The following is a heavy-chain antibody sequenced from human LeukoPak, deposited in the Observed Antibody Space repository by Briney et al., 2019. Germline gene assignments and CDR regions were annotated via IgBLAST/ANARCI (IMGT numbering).Heavy chain of an antibody. D-gene: IGHD6-13*01. CDR1: GGSISSYY. J-gene: IGHJ5*02. CDR3: ARAAFPYSSSWYWFDP. Sequence: SETLSLTCTVSGGSISSYYWSWIRQPPGKGLEWIGYIYYSGSTNYNPSLKSRVTISVDTSKNQFSLKLSSVTAADTAVYYCARAAFPYSSSWYWFDPWGQGTLVTVSS. CDR2: IYYSGST. V-gene: IGHV4-59*01.